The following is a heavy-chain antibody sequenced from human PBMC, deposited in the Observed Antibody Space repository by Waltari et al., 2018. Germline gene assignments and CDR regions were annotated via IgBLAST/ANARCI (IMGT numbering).Heavy chain of an antibody. V-gene: IGHV1-3*03. D-gene: IGHD3-22*01. CDR3: ARDLGTYYYDSRGPLDY. Sequence: QVQLVQSGAEVKKPGASVKVSCKASGYTFTSYAMHWVRQALGQRLEWMGWINAGNGNTKYSQEFQGRVTITRDTSASTAYMELSSLRSEDMAVYYCARDLGTYYYDSRGPLDYWGQGTLVTVSS. CDR2: INAGNGNT. J-gene: IGHJ4*02. CDR1: GYTFTSYA.